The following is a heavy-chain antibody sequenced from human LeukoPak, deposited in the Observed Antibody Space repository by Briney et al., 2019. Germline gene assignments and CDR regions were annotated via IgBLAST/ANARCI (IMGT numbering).Heavy chain of an antibody. V-gene: IGHV3-48*02. J-gene: IGHJ4*02. CDR3: AREDDYYDFLIDY. CDR1: GFTFSSYS. Sequence: GRSLRLSCAVSGFTFSSYSMNRVRQAPGKGLEGVSYISSSSSTIYYADSVKGRFTISRDNAKNSLYLQMSSLRDEDTAVYFCAREDDYYDFLIDYWGQGTLVTVSS. CDR2: ISSSSSTI. D-gene: IGHD3-22*01.